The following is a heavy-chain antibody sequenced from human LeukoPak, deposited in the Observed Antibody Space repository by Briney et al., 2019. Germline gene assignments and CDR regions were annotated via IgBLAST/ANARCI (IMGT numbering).Heavy chain of an antibody. CDR1: GYTFTSYY. D-gene: IGHD6-19*01. CDR2: INPSGGST. J-gene: IGHJ3*02. Sequence: ASVKVSCKASGYTFTSYYIHWVRQAPGQGLEWMGLINPSGGSTSYAQKFQGRVTMTRDTSTSTVYMELSSLRSEDTAVYYCARDLHGRWLVQNNAFDIWGQGTMVTVSS. CDR3: ARDLHGRWLVQNNAFDI. V-gene: IGHV1-46*01.